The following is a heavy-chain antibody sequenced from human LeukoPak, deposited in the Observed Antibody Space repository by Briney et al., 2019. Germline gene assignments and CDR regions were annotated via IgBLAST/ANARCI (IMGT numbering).Heavy chain of an antibody. CDR2: IYYSGST. D-gene: IGHD4-23*01. J-gene: IGHJ4*02. CDR3: ARGLRWSNLDY. CDR1: GGSISSYY. V-gene: IGHV4-59*01. Sequence: SETLSLTCTVSGGSISSYYWSWIRQPPGKGLERIGYIYYSGSTNYNPSLKSRVTISVDTSKNQFSLKLSSVPAADTAVYYCARGLRWSNLDYWGQGTLVTVSS.